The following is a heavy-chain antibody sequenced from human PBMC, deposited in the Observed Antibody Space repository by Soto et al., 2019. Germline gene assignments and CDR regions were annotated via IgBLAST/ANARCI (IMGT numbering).Heavy chain of an antibody. J-gene: IGHJ5*02. CDR1: GGSISSGGYS. Sequence: QLQLQESGSGLVKPSQTLSLTCAVSGGSISSGGYSWSWIRQPPGTGLEWIGYIYHSGSTYYNPSLTSRVTISVDRCKNQFSLRLSSVTAADTAVYYCASLAYSGSYTGWFDPWGQGILVTVSS. V-gene: IGHV4-30-2*01. CDR3: ASLAYSGSYTGWFDP. CDR2: IYHSGST. D-gene: IGHD1-26*01.